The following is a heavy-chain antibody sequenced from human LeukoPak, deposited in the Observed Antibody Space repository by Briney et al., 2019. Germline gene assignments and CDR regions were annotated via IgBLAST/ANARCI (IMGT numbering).Heavy chain of an antibody. CDR3: AIGVREVTTLYNCFYP. D-gene: IGHD3-10*01. V-gene: IGHV1-2*02. CDR2: INPISRGT. CDR1: GYTFNCYY. J-gene: IGHJ5*02. Sequence: ASVKVSCKDSGYTFNCYYMHWVRQAHGQGLEWMGWINPISRGTNYAQKFQGRVTMTMYSSTTTAYMELSRLTSDDTAVYYCAIGVREVTTLYNCFYPCGQGTLVTLSS.